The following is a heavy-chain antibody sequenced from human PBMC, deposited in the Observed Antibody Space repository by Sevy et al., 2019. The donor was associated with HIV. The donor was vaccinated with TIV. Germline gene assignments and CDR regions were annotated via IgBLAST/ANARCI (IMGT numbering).Heavy chain of an antibody. CDR3: VRSASYYYYYMDV. CDR2: IYYSGST. CDR1: GGSISSYY. Sequence: SETLSLTCTVSGGSISSYYWSWIRQPPGKGLEWSGYIYYSGSTNYNPSLKSRVTISVDTSKNQFSLKLSSVTAADTAVYYCVRSASYYYYYMDVWGKGTTVTVSS. V-gene: IGHV4-59*01. J-gene: IGHJ6*03.